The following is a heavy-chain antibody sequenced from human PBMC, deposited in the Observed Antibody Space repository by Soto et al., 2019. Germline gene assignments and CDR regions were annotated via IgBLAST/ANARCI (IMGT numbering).Heavy chain of an antibody. CDR2: IIPIFGTA. Sequence: QVQLVQSGAEVKKPGSSVKVSCKASGGTFSSYAISWVRQAPGQGLEWMGGIIPIFGTANYAQKFQGRVTITADESTSTAYIELSSLRSEDTAVYYCASGDCSGGSCLEYYFDYWGQGTLVTVSS. J-gene: IGHJ4*02. D-gene: IGHD2-15*01. V-gene: IGHV1-69*01. CDR1: GGTFSSYA. CDR3: ASGDCSGGSCLEYYFDY.